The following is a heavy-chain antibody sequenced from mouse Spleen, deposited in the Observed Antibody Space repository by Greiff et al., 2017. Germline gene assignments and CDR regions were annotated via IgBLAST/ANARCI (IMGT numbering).Heavy chain of an antibody. CDR2: ISYDGSN. Sequence: VQLQQSGPGLVKPSQSLSLTCSVTGYSITSGYYWNWIRQFPGNKLEWMGYISYDGSNNYNPSLKNRISITRDTSKNQFFLKLNSVTTEDTATYYCARGGYYGHEGFAYWGQGTLVTVSA. CDR3: ARGGYYGHEGFAY. J-gene: IGHJ3*01. V-gene: IGHV3-6*01. CDR1: GYSITSGYY. D-gene: IGHD1-1*01.